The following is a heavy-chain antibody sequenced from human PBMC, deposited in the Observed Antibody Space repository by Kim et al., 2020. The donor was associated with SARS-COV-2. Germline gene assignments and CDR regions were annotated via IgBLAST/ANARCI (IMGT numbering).Heavy chain of an antibody. Sequence: GGSLRLSCAASGFTFSSYWMSWVRQAPGKGLEWVANIKQDGSEKYYVDSVKGRFTISRDNAKNSLYLQMNSLRAEDTAVYYCARGSNFLRGGPGDVWGQGTTVTVSS. J-gene: IGHJ6*02. D-gene: IGHD5-12*01. CDR3: ARGSNFLRGGPGDV. CDR2: IKQDGSEK. CDR1: GFTFSSYW. V-gene: IGHV3-7*01.